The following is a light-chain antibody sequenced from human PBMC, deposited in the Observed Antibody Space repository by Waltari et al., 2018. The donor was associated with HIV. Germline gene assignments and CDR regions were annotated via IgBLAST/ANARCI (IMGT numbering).Light chain of an antibody. V-gene: IGLV1-47*01. CDR1: SSNIGTNY. CDR2: RNN. CDR3: AAWDDSLSGWV. Sequence: QSVLTQPPSASGTPGQRVTISCSGSSSNIGTNYVYWYHQLPGTAPKILIYRNNQRPSGVPDLFSGSKSGTSASLAISGLRSEDEADYYCAAWDDSLSGWVFGGGTKLTVL. J-gene: IGLJ3*02.